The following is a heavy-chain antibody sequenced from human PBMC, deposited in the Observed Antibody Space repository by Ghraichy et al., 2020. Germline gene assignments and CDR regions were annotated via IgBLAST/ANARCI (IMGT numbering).Heavy chain of an antibody. J-gene: IGHJ4*02. Sequence: GESLNISCTASGFTFGDYAMSWVRQAPGKGLEWVGFIRSKAYGGTTEYAASVKGRFTISRDDSKSIAYLQMNSLKTEDTAVYYCTRVRYSYGYGRYWGQGTLVTVSS. D-gene: IGHD5-18*01. V-gene: IGHV3-49*04. CDR1: GFTFGDYA. CDR3: TRVRYSYGYGRY. CDR2: IRSKAYGGTT.